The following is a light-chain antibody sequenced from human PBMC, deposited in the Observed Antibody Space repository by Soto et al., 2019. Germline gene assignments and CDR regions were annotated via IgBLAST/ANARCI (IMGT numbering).Light chain of an antibody. CDR3: QQYGSSPRT. Sequence: DIVGPQPPPTLSVSPGTRATLSSRASQSVSSNLAWYQQKPGQAPRLLIYGASSRATGIPDRFSGSGSGTDFTLTISRLEPEDFAVYYCQQYGSSPRTFGQGTKVDI. CDR1: QSVSSN. CDR2: GAS. V-gene: IGKV3-20*01. J-gene: IGKJ1*01.